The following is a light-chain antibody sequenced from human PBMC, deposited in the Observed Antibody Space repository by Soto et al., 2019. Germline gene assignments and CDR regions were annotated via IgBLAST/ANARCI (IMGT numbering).Light chain of an antibody. CDR2: AAS. V-gene: IGKV1D-12*01. J-gene: IGKJ4*01. CDR1: QDISSW. CDR3: QQANTFPL. Sequence: DIQMTQSPSSVSASIGDRVTITCRASQDISSWLAWYQQKRGKAPKLLIYAASSLQSGVPSRFSGSGSGTDFPLTISSLQPEDFATYYCQQANTFPLFGGGTKVEIK.